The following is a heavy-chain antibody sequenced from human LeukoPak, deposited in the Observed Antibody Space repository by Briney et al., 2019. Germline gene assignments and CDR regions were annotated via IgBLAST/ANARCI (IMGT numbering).Heavy chain of an antibody. V-gene: IGHV5-10-1*01. D-gene: IGHD2-8*01. CDR1: GYSFRSYW. J-gene: IGHJ5*02. Sequence: GESLKISCKGSGYSFRSYWITWVRQMPGKGLEWVGRIDPSDSYTNYSPSFEGHVTISADKSISTAYLQWGSLKASDTAMYYCARLHPTYCTSGLCYWFDPWGQGTLVTVSS. CDR3: ARLHPTYCTSGLCYWFDP. CDR2: IDPSDSYT.